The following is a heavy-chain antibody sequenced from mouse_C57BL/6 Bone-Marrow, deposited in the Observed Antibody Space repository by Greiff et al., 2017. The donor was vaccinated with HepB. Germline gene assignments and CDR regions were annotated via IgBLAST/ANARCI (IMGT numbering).Heavy chain of an antibody. CDR2: SRNKANDYTT. CDR1: GFTFSDFY. J-gene: IGHJ4*01. D-gene: IGHD6-1*01. CDR3: ARDPLYAMDY. V-gene: IGHV7-1*01. Sequence: EVKVVESGGGLVQSGRSLRLSCATSGFTFSDFYMEWVRQAPGKGLEWIAASRNKANDYTTEYSASVKGRFIVSRDTSQSILYLQMNALRAEDTAIYYCARDPLYAMDYWGQGTSVTVSS.